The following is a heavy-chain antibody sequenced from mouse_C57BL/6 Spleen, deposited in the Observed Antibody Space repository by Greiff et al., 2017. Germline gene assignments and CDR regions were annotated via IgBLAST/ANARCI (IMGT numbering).Heavy chain of an antibody. V-gene: IGHV1-82*01. Sequence: VQLQQSGPELVKPGASVKISCKASGYAFSSSWMNWVKPRPGKGLEWIGRIYPGDGDTNYNGKFKGKATLTADKSSSTAYMQLSSLTSEDSAVYFCATGFAYWGQGTLVTVSA. CDR2: IYPGDGDT. CDR1: GYAFSSSW. CDR3: ATGFAY. J-gene: IGHJ3*01.